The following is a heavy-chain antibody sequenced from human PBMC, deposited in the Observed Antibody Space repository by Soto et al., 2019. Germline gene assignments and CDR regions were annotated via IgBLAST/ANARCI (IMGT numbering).Heavy chain of an antibody. D-gene: IGHD2-15*01. CDR3: ARSGSDCSGGSCCGSRSHDY. CDR1: GYTFTSYG. V-gene: IGHV1-18*01. J-gene: IGHJ4*02. Sequence: ASVKVSCKASGYTFTSYGISWVRQAPGQGLEWMGWISAYNGNTNYAQKLQGRVTMTTDTSTSTAYMELRSLRSDDTAVYYCARSGSDCSGGSCCGSRSHDYWGQGTLVTVSS. CDR2: ISAYNGNT.